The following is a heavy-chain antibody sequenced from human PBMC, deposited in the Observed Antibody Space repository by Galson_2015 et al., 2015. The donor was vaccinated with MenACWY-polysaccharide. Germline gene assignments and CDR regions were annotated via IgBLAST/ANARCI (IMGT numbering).Heavy chain of an antibody. CDR3: AKDHSYYDPRYFDL. J-gene: IGHJ2*01. CDR2: IGGSGGRT. V-gene: IGHV3-23*01. Sequence: SLRLSCAASGFTFSSYAMSWVRQAPGKGLEWVSAIGGSGGRTYYADSVKGRFTISRDNSKNTLYLQMNSLRAEDTAVYYCAKDHSYYDPRYFDLWGRGTLVTVSS. D-gene: IGHD3-22*01. CDR1: GFTFSSYA.